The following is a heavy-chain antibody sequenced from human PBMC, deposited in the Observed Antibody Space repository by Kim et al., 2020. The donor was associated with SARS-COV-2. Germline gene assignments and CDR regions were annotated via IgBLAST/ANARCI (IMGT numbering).Heavy chain of an antibody. D-gene: IGHD3-3*01. Sequence: YADSVKGRFTISRDNAKNSLYLQMNSLRAEDTAVYYCARSPNFYYGMDVWGQGTTVTVSS. CDR3: ARSPNFYYGMDV. J-gene: IGHJ6*02. V-gene: IGHV3-21*01.